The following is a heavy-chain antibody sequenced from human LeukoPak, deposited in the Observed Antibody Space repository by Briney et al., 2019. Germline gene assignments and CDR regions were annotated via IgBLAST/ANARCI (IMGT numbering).Heavy chain of an antibody. V-gene: IGHV3-43*01. CDR1: GFTFSDYN. D-gene: IGHD5-12*01. Sequence: GGSLRLSCAASGFTFSDYNMNWVRQAPGKGLEWVSLISWDGGSAYYADSVKGRFTISRDNSKNSLYLQMNSLRTEDTALYYCAKGRWLRYWGQGTLVTVSS. CDR3: AKGRWLRY. J-gene: IGHJ4*02. CDR2: ISWDGGSA.